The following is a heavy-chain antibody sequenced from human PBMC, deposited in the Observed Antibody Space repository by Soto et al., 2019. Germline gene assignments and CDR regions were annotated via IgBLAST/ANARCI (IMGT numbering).Heavy chain of an antibody. D-gene: IGHD3-16*01. Sequence: ASVKLSCKASVYTFTSYYMHCLRQAPGQGLEWMGIINPSGGSTSYAQKFQGRVTMTRDTSTSTVYMELSSLRSEDTAVYYCATGGTVGYFDYWGQGTLVTVS. J-gene: IGHJ4*02. CDR1: VYTFTSYY. CDR2: INPSGGST. V-gene: IGHV1-46*01. CDR3: ATGGTVGYFDY.